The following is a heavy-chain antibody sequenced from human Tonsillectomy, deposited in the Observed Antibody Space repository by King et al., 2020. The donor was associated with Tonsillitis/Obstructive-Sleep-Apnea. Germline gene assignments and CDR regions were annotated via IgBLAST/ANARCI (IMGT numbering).Heavy chain of an antibody. J-gene: IGHJ4*02. D-gene: IGHD6-19*01. CDR3: ARGTSSGVFIDFDF. CDR1: GFTFDDYG. Sequence: VQLVESGGGVVRPGGSLRLSCAASGFTFDDYGMSWVRQAPGKGLEWVSGINWNGGSAVYTDSVKGRFTISRDNAKNSLHLQMNSLRAEDTAVYYCARGTSSGVFIDFDFWGQGALVTVSS. CDR2: INWNGGSA. V-gene: IGHV3-20*04.